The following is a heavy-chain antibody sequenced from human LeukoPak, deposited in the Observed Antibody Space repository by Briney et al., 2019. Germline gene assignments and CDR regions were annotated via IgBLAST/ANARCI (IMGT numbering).Heavy chain of an antibody. CDR3: ASITMVRGVTQGNYYYYGMDV. Sequence: SETLSLTCAVYGGSFSGYYWSWIRQPPGKGLEWIGEINHSGSTNYNPSPKGRVTISVDTSKNQFSLKLSSVTAADTAVYYCASITMVRGVTQGNYYYYGMDVWGQGTTVTVSS. J-gene: IGHJ6*02. CDR2: INHSGST. D-gene: IGHD3-10*01. CDR1: GGSFSGYY. V-gene: IGHV4-34*01.